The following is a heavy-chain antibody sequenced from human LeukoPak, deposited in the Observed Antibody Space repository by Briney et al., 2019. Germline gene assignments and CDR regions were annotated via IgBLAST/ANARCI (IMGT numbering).Heavy chain of an antibody. CDR2: ISSSSSYI. V-gene: IGHV3-21*01. Sequence: GGSLRLSCAASGFTFSSYSMNWVRQAPGKGLEWVSSISSSSSYIYYADSVKGRFTISRDNAKNSLYMQMNSLRAEDTAVYYCARPPYYYDSSGCQGDYWGQGTLVTVSS. CDR3: ARPPYYYDSSGCQGDY. CDR1: GFTFSSYS. D-gene: IGHD3-22*01. J-gene: IGHJ4*02.